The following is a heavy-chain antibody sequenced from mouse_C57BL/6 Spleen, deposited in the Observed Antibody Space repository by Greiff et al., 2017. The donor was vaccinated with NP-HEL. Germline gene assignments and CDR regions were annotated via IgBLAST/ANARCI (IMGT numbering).Heavy chain of an antibody. CDR2: ISYDGSN. V-gene: IGHV3-6*01. Sequence: VQLKESGPGLVKPSQSLSLTCSVTGYSITSGYYWNWIRQFPGNKLEWMGYISYDGSNNYNPSLKNRISITRDTSKNQFFLKLNSVTTEDTATYYCARDRGYDGVYFDYWGQGTTLTVSS. D-gene: IGHD2-2*01. CDR1: GYSITSGYY. CDR3: ARDRGYDGVYFDY. J-gene: IGHJ2*01.